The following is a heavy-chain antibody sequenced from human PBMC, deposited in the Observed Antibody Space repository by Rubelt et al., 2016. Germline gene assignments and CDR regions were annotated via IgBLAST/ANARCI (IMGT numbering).Heavy chain of an antibody. CDR2: ISSSGSTI. J-gene: IGHJ4*02. CDR3: ARDFEAARVDY. Sequence: QVHLVESGGGVVQPGKSLRLSCEVSGFSISTSDIHWVRQAPGKGLEWVSYISSSGSTIYYADSVKGRFTISRDNAKNSLYLQMNGLRAGDTAVYCCARDFEAARVDYWGQGTLVTVSS. CDR1: GFSISTSD. D-gene: IGHD6-25*01. V-gene: IGHV3-11*01.